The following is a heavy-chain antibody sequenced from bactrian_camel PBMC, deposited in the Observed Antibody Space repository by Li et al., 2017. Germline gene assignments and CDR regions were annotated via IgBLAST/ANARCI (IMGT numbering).Heavy chain of an antibody. V-gene: IGHV3S25*01. D-gene: IGHD3*01. CDR1: GYIYSSYC. CDR2: IYSAYGNI. J-gene: IGHJ4*01. Sequence: VASGGGLVQPGGSLRLSCEASGYIYSSYCEGGFRQAPGKEREGVAAIYSAYGNILYAASVKGRFTISQDAAKTTIYLQMSSLKPEDTAMYYCAGGQRDPLRPEGVKYWGQGTQVTVS. CDR3: AGGQRDPLRPEGVKY.